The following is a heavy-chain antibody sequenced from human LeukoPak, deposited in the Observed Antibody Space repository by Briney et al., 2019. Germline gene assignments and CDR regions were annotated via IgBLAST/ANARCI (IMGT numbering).Heavy chain of an antibody. V-gene: IGHV3-30-3*01. CDR3: AGVYFDY. J-gene: IGHJ4*02. CDR1: GFTFSSYA. CDR2: ISYDGSNK. Sequence: GRSLRLSCAASGFTFSSYAMHWVRQAPGKGLEWVAVISYDGSNKYYADSVKGRFTISRDNSKNTLYLQMNNLRAEDTAVYYCAGVYFDYWGQGTLVTVSS.